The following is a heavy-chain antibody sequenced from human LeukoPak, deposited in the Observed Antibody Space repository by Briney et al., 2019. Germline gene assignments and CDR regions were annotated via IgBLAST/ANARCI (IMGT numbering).Heavy chain of an antibody. CDR1: GFTVSSNY. D-gene: IGHD3-3*01. CDR2: IKQDGNEE. Sequence: GGSLRLSCAASGFTVSSNYMSWVRQAPGKGLEWVASIKQDGNEEYYVDSVKGRFTISRDDGVNSVYLQMNSLRADDTAVYYCARYYDFWSGYFDYWGQGTLVSVSS. CDR3: ARYYDFWSGYFDY. V-gene: IGHV3-7*01. J-gene: IGHJ4*02.